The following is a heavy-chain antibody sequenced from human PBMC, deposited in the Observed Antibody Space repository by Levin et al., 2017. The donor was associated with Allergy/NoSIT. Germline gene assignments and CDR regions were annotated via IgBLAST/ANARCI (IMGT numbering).Heavy chain of an antibody. D-gene: IGHD4-17*01. J-gene: IGHJ4*02. V-gene: IGHV3-23*01. Sequence: GESLKISCAASGFTFSSYAMSWVRQAPGKGLEWVSAISGSGGSTYYADSVKGRFTISRDNSKNTLYLQMNSLRAEDTAVYYCAKDWTVTTFFDYWGQGTLVTVSS. CDR2: ISGSGGST. CDR1: GFTFSSYA. CDR3: AKDWTVTTFFDY.